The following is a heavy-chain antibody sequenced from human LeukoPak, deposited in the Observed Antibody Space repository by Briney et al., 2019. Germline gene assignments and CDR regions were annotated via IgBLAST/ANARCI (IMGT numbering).Heavy chain of an antibody. D-gene: IGHD3-10*01. Sequence: GGSLRLSCAASGFTFSSYAMHWVRQAPGKGLEWVAVISYDGSNKYYADSVKGRFTISRDNAKNSLYLQMNSLRAEDTALYHCARGTDYYGSGSYYNDWGQGTLVTVSS. V-gene: IGHV3-30*04. J-gene: IGHJ4*02. CDR3: ARGTDYYGSGSYYND. CDR2: ISYDGSNK. CDR1: GFTFSSYA.